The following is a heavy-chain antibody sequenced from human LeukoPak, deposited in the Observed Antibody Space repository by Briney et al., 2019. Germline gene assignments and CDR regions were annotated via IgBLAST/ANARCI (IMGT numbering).Heavy chain of an antibody. CDR3: AKEPRWLQLVGYYYGMDV. V-gene: IGHV4-34*01. CDR2: INHSGST. CDR1: GGLFSGYY. Sequence: PSETLSLTCAVYGGLFSGYYWSWIRQPPGKGLEWIGEINHSGSTNYNPSLKSRVTISVDTSKNQFSLKLSSVTAADTAVYYCAKEPRWLQLVGYYYGMDVWGQGTTVTVSS. D-gene: IGHD5-24*01. J-gene: IGHJ6*02.